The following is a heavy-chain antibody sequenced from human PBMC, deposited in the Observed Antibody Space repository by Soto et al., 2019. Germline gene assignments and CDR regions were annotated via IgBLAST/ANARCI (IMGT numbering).Heavy chain of an antibody. CDR2: IYSGGST. Sequence: EVQLVETGGGLIQPGGSLRLSCAASGFTVSSNYMSWVRQAPGKGLEWVSVIYSGGSTYYADSVKGRFTISRDNSKNTLYLQMHSLRAEDTAVYYCARQFYDILTGCHFDYWGQGTLVTVSS. J-gene: IGHJ4*02. D-gene: IGHD3-9*01. V-gene: IGHV3-53*02. CDR3: ARQFYDILTGCHFDY. CDR1: GFTVSSNY.